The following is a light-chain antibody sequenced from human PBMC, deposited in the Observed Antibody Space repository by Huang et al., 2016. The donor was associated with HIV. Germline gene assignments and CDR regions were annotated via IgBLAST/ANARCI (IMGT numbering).Light chain of an antibody. J-gene: IGKJ4*01. CDR3: QQYGESSPVT. CDR1: QTITSSN. Sequence: EIVLTQSPGTLSLSPGERATLSCRASQTITSSNLAWSQMTPGQAPRLLNSGASSRASGIPDRFSGSGAGTDFTLTITRVEPEDFAVYYCQQYGESSPVTFGGGTKVEIK. V-gene: IGKV3-20*01. CDR2: GAS.